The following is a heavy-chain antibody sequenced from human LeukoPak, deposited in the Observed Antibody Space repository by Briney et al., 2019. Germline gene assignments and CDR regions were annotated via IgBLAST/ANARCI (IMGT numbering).Heavy chain of an antibody. D-gene: IGHD2-2*01. CDR1: GFTFCSYG. V-gene: IGHV3-30*02. J-gene: IGHJ1*01. CDR3: AKGVPAAMHYFQH. CDR2: IRYDGSNK. Sequence: GGSLRLXCAASGFTFCSYGMHWARQAPGKGLEWVAFIRYDGSNKYYADSVKGRFTISRDNSKNTLYLQMNSLRAEDTAVYYCAKGVPAAMHYFQHWGQGTLVTVSS.